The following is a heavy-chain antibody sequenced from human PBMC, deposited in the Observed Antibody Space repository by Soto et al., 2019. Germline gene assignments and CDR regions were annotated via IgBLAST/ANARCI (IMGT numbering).Heavy chain of an antibody. D-gene: IGHD5-12*01. CDR3: ARVLGWLRPTEGYYYGLDV. Sequence: QVQLVESGGGVVQPGRSLRLSCAASGFTFSSYAMHWVRQAPGKGLEWEAVISYDGSNKYYADSVKGRFTISRDNSKNTLYLQMNSLRAEDTAVYYCARVLGWLRPTEGYYYGLDVWGQGTTVTVSS. J-gene: IGHJ6*02. V-gene: IGHV3-30-3*01. CDR1: GFTFSSYA. CDR2: ISYDGSNK.